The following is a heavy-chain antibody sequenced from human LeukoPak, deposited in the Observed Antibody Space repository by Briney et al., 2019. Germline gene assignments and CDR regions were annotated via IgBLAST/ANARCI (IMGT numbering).Heavy chain of an antibody. D-gene: IGHD2-2*01. CDR1: GGSISSGGYY. CDR3: AREDYQLLSGYFYYYMVV. CDR2: IYYSGST. Sequence: PSQTLSLTCTVSGGSISSGGYYWSWIRQHPGKGLEWIGYIYYSGSTYYNPSLKSRVTISVDTSNQFSLRLSAVTAADTAVYYCAREDYQLLSGYFYYYMVVWGKGTMVTVSS. J-gene: IGHJ6*03. V-gene: IGHV4-31*03.